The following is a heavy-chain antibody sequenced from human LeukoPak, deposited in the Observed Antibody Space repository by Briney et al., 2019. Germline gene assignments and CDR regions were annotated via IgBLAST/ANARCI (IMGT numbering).Heavy chain of an antibody. D-gene: IGHD3-10*01. V-gene: IGHV1-46*01. Sequence: ASVKVSCKVSGYTLTELSMHWVRQAPGQGLEWMGIINPSGGSTSYAQKFQGRVTMTRDTSTSTVYMELSSLRSEDTAVYYCARDLYGSGSYLLRWGQGTLVTVSS. CDR2: INPSGGST. CDR1: GYTLTELS. J-gene: IGHJ4*02. CDR3: ARDLYGSGSYLLR.